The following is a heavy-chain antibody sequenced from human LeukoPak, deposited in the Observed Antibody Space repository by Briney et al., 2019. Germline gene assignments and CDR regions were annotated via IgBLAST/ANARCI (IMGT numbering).Heavy chain of an antibody. CDR2: IYYRGTT. CDR3: ARSFYSSGWYTPLRWFDT. J-gene: IGHJ5*02. D-gene: IGHD6-19*01. V-gene: IGHV4-61*01. Sequence: SETLSLTCVVSGASISSGSHYWNWIRQSPGRGLEWIGHIYYRGTTNYTPSLKSRVTISVDTSMGQFSLRLTSVTAAGTAVYFCARSFYSSGWYTPLRWFDTWGQGALVTVSS. CDR1: GASISSGSHY.